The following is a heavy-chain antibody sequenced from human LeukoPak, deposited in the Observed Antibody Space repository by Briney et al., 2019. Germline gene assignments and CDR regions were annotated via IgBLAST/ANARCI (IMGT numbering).Heavy chain of an antibody. V-gene: IGHV4-34*01. Sequence: PSETLSLTCAVYGGSFSGYYWSWIRQPPGKGLEWIGEINHSGSTNYNPSLKSRVTMSVDTSKNQFSLKLSSVTAADTAVYYCARGTDSSGYQFDYWGQGTLVTVSS. CDR1: GGSFSGYY. D-gene: IGHD3-22*01. CDR2: INHSGST. CDR3: ARGTDSSGYQFDY. J-gene: IGHJ4*02.